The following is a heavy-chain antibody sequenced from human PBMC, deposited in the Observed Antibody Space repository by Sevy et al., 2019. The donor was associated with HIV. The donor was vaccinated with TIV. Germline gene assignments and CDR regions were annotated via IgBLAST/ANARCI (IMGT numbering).Heavy chain of an antibody. D-gene: IGHD4-4*01. Sequence: GGSLRLSCAASGFTFSSYWMSWVRQAPGKGLEWVANIKQDGSEKYYVDSVKGRLTISRDNAKNSLYLQMNSLRAEDTAVYYCASGGGYSNYYPDYWGQGTLVTVSS. CDR2: IKQDGSEK. CDR1: GFTFSSYW. CDR3: ASGGGYSNYYPDY. V-gene: IGHV3-7*03. J-gene: IGHJ4*02.